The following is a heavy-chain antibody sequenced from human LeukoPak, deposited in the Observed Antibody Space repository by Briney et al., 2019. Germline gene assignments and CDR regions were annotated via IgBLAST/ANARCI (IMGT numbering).Heavy chain of an antibody. CDR2: INHSGST. V-gene: IGHV4-34*01. CDR3: ARFDYSDYPFDY. CDR1: GGSFSGYY. Sequence: SETLSLTCAVYGGSFSGYYWSWIRQPPGKGLEWIGEINHSGSTNYNPSLKSRVTISVDTSKNQFSLKLSSVTAADTAVYYCARFDYSDYPFDYWGQGTLVTVSS. D-gene: IGHD4-11*01. J-gene: IGHJ4*02.